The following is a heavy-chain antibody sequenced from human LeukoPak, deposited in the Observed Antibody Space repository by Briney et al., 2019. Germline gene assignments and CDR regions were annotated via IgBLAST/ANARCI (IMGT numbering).Heavy chain of an antibody. Sequence: GGSLRLSCAASGFTVSSNYMSWVRRAPGKGLEWVSVIYSGGSTYYADSVKGRFTISRDNSKNTLYLQMNSLRAEDTAVYYCARANSGSYSGQFDYWGQGTLVTVSS. J-gene: IGHJ4*02. D-gene: IGHD1-26*01. CDR2: IYSGGST. CDR3: ARANSGSYSGQFDY. CDR1: GFTVSSNY. V-gene: IGHV3-66*01.